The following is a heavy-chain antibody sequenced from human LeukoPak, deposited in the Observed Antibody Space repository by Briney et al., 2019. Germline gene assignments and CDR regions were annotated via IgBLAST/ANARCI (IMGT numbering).Heavy chain of an antibody. Sequence: GGSLRLSCAASGFAFSNYGMQWVRQAPGKGLEWVAVVWYDGSKKYYADSVKGRFTISRDDSKNTVYLQMNSLRVEDTAIYYCARDYCSTTTCLDYWGQGTLVTVSA. CDR2: VWYDGSKK. V-gene: IGHV3-33*01. J-gene: IGHJ4*02. CDR3: ARDYCSTTTCLDY. D-gene: IGHD2-2*01. CDR1: GFAFSNYG.